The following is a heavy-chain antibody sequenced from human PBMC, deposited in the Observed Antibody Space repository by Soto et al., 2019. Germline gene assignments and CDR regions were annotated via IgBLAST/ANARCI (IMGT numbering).Heavy chain of an antibody. Sequence: SVKVSCKASGGTFSSFAINWVRQAPGQGLEWMGGIIPVFATANSAQRFQGRLTITADESTSTAYMELSSLRSEDTAVYYCARGRGGYDGLDYCGQGTLVTVSS. CDR3: ARGRGGYDGLDY. CDR1: GGTFSSFA. CDR2: IIPVFATA. V-gene: IGHV1-69*13. J-gene: IGHJ4*02. D-gene: IGHD5-12*01.